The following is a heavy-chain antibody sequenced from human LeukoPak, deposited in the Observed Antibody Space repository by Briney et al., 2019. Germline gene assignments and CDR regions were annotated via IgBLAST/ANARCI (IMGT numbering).Heavy chain of an antibody. D-gene: IGHD5-12*01. J-gene: IGHJ3*02. V-gene: IGHV2-70*01. CDR2: IDWDDDK. Sequence: SGPALVKPTQTLTLTCTFSGFSLSTSGMCVSWIRQPPGKALEWLALIDWDDDKYYSTSLKTRLTISKDTSKNQVVLTMTNMDPVDTATYYCARIHGAGGYSGAHAFDIWGQGTMVTVSS. CDR3: ARIHGAGGYSGAHAFDI. CDR1: GFSLSTSGMC.